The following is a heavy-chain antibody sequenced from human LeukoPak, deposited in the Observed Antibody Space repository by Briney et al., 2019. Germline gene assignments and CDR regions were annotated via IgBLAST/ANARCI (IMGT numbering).Heavy chain of an antibody. V-gene: IGHV4-59*01. D-gene: IGHD5-24*01. J-gene: IGHJ4*02. Sequence: PSETLSLTCTVSGGSISTFYWSWIRQPPGKGLEWIGFISYSGSTNDNPSLKSRVTISVDTSKNQFSLKLSSVTAADTAVYYCARGRGWLQSTPFGYWGQGTLVTVSS. CDR3: ARGRGWLQSTPFGY. CDR2: ISYSGST. CDR1: GGSISTFY.